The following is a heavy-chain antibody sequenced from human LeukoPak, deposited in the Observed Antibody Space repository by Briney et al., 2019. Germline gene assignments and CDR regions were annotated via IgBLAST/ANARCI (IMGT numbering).Heavy chain of an antibody. V-gene: IGHV4-31*03. CDR1: GGSISSGGYY. D-gene: IGHD1-26*01. Sequence: SETLSLTCTVSGGSISSGGYYWSWIRQHPGQGLEWIGYIYYSGSTYYNPSLKSRVTISVDTSKNQFSLKLSSVTAADTAVYYCARSYSDYYYGMDVWGQGTTVTVSS. J-gene: IGHJ6*02. CDR2: IYYSGST. CDR3: ARSYSDYYYGMDV.